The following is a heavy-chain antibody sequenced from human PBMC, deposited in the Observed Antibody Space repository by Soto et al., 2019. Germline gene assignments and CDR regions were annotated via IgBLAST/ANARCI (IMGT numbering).Heavy chain of an antibody. CDR2: ISYDENNR. CDR3: ARAMDTAMASKDNWFDP. V-gene: IGHV3-30-3*01. CDR1: GFTFRSYA. D-gene: IGHD5-18*01. Sequence: GGSLRLSCAASGFTFRSYAMHWVRQAPGKGLEWVAVISYDENNRYYTDSVKGRFTISRDNSKNTLYLQVNSLRAEDTAVHYCARAMDTAMASKDNWFDPWGQGTLVTVSS. J-gene: IGHJ5*02.